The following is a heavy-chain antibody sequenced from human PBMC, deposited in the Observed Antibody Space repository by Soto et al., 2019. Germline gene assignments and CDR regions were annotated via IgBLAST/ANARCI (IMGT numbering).Heavy chain of an antibody. D-gene: IGHD5-18*01. CDR3: AKAWGQQWPPLDY. V-gene: IGHV3-23*01. J-gene: IGHJ4*01. CDR1: GFTFSSYA. CDR2: ISGSGGST. Sequence: GGALRLSCAASGFTFSSYAMSWVRQAPGKGLEWVSAISGSGGSTYYADSVKGRVTIFKNNTKDPLKLKMNSLRAGHTAVFFCAKAWGQQWPPLDYWGQRTLVTVSS.